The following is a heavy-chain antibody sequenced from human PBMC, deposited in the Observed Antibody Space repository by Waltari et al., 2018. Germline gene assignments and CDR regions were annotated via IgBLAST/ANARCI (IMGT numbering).Heavy chain of an antibody. V-gene: IGHV4-38-2*01. Sequence: QVQLQESGPGLVKPSETLSLTRAVSRYSIRSGSYSGRIRQPPGKGREWIGSIYHSGSTYYNPSLKSRVTISVDTSKNQFSLKLSSVTAADTAVYYCARHEDIVVVVAATSRHYFDYWGQGTLVTVSS. J-gene: IGHJ4*02. CDR3: ARHEDIVVVVAATSRHYFDY. D-gene: IGHD2-15*01. CDR2: IYHSGST. CDR1: RYSIRSGSY.